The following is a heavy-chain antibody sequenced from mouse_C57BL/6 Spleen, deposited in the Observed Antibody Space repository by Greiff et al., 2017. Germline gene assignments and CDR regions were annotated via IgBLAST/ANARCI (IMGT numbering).Heavy chain of an antibody. J-gene: IGHJ2*01. D-gene: IGHD1-1*01. Sequence: EVQLVESEGGLVQPGRSMTLSCTASGFTFSDYYMAWVRQVPEKGLEWVANINYDGSSTYYMDSLKSRFIISRDKAKNILYLQMSNLKSEDTATYYWARGSSYFDYWGQGTTLTVSS. CDR3: ARGSSYFDY. V-gene: IGHV5-16*01. CDR1: GFTFSDYY. CDR2: INYDGSST.